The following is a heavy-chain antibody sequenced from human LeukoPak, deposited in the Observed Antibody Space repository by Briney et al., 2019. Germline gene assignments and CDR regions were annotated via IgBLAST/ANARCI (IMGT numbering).Heavy chain of an antibody. J-gene: IGHJ4*02. CDR2: ISGSGGST. Sequence: GGSLRLSCVGSGFTFSSYAMSWVRQAPGKGLEWVSAISGSGGSTYYADSVKGRFTISRDNSKNALYLQMNSLRAEDTAGYYCAKDRFFYDSGSKANWGQGTLVTVSS. D-gene: IGHD3-22*01. CDR1: GFTFSSYA. CDR3: AKDRFFYDSGSKAN. V-gene: IGHV3-23*01.